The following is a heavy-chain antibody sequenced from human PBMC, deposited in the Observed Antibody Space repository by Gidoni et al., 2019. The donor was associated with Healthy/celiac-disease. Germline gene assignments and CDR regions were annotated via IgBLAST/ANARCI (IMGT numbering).Heavy chain of an antibody. D-gene: IGHD4-17*01. CDR2: ISGSGGST. Sequence: EVQLLESGGGLVQPGGSLRLSCAASGFTFSSYAMSWVRQAPGKGLEWVSAISGSGGSTYYADPVKGRFTISRDNSKNTLYLQMNSLRAEDTAVYYCAKGRVTLTTVTTRWNYFDYWGQGTLVTVSS. CDR1: GFTFSSYA. CDR3: AKGRVTLTTVTTRWNYFDY. J-gene: IGHJ4*02. V-gene: IGHV3-23*01.